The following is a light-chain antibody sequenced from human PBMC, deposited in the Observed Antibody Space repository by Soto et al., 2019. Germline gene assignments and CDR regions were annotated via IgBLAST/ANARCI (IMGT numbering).Light chain of an antibody. Sequence: QSVLTQPPSASGTPGQRVTISCSGSNSNIGGNSVNWYQHLPLRAPKLLIYSNNQRPSGVPDRFSGSKSGTSASMAISGVRSEDEADYYCAAWDDSLTAWVFGGGTKVTVL. CDR2: SNN. CDR3: AAWDDSLTAWV. V-gene: IGLV1-47*02. J-gene: IGLJ3*02. CDR1: NSNIGGNS.